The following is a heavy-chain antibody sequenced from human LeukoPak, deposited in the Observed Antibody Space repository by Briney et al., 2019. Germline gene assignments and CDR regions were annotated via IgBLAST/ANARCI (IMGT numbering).Heavy chain of an antibody. CDR2: IWYDGSNK. Sequence: GGSLRLSCAASGFTFSSYGMHWVRQAPGKGLEWVAVIWYDGSNKYYADSVKGRFTISRDNSKNTLYLQMNSLRAENTAVYYCARGYYYDSSGYPRYFDYWGQGTLVTVSS. V-gene: IGHV3-33*01. D-gene: IGHD3-22*01. CDR1: GFTFSSYG. CDR3: ARGYYYDSSGYPRYFDY. J-gene: IGHJ4*02.